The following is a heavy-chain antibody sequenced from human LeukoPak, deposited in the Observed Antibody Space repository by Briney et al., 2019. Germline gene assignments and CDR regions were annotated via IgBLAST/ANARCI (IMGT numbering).Heavy chain of an antibody. CDR3: ARDLDIVVVPAAGAGY. CDR2: ISAYDGNT. Sequence: ASVKVSCKASGLTFSNYGITWVRQAPGQGLEWVGWISAYDGNTNYAQKFQGRVTMTTDTSTSTAYMELRSLRSDDTAVYYCARDLDIVVVPAAGAGYWGQGTLVTVSS. J-gene: IGHJ4*02. V-gene: IGHV1-18*01. CDR1: GLTFSNYG. D-gene: IGHD2-2*01.